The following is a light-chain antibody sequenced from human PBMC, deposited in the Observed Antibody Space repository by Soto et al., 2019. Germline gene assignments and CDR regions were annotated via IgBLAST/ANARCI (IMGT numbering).Light chain of an antibody. J-gene: IGKJ1*01. CDR3: QQYRSWPRT. CDR1: QTVLSD. Sequence: EILLTQSLATLSVSPGETATLSCRASQTVLSDLAWYQQKPGQAPRLLVYGATTRATDAPAKFRGRGSGTEFSLTISSLQSEDSATYYCQQYRSWPRTFGQGSKVEI. V-gene: IGKV3-15*01. CDR2: GAT.